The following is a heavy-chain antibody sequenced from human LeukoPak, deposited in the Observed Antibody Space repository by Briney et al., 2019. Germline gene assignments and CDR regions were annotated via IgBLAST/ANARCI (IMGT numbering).Heavy chain of an antibody. Sequence: GGSLRLSCAASGFTFSSYAMTWVRQAPGKGLEWVSSINSGGTRTYYADSVKGRFTISRDNAKNSLYLQMNSLRAEDTAVYYCAELGITMIGGVWGKGTTVTISS. CDR3: AELGITMIGGV. V-gene: IGHV3-48*03. D-gene: IGHD3-10*02. CDR2: INSGGTRT. CDR1: GFTFSSYA. J-gene: IGHJ6*03.